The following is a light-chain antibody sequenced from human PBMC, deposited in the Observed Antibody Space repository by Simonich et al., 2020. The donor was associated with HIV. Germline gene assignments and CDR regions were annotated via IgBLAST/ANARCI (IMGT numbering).Light chain of an antibody. CDR2: WAA. CDR1: QSVFYSSNNNNY. CDR3: QQYYSTPLT. Sequence: DIVMTQSPDSLAVSLGERATINCKSSQSVFYSSNNNNYLAWYQQKPGKPPKLLIYWAATREYGVPDRFSGSGSGTDFTLTISSLQAEDVAVYYCQQYYSTPLTFGGGTKVEIK. J-gene: IGKJ4*01. V-gene: IGKV4-1*01.